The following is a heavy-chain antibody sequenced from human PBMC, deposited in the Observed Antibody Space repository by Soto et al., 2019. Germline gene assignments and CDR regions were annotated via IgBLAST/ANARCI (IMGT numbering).Heavy chain of an antibody. CDR2: ISGSGGST. CDR1: GFTFSSYA. CDR3: AKNRGSGSYDAFDI. Sequence: GESLKISCAASGFTFSSYAMSWVRQAPGKGLEWVSAISGSGGSTYYADSVKGRFTISRDNSKNTLYLQMNSLRAEDTAVYYCAKNRGSGSYDAFDIWGQGTMVTVSS. D-gene: IGHD3-10*01. V-gene: IGHV3-23*01. J-gene: IGHJ3*02.